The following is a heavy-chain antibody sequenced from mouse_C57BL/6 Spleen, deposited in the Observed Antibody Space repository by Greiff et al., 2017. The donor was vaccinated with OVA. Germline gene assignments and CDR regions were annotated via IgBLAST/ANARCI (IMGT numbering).Heavy chain of an antibody. CDR1: GYAFTNYL. CDR2: ITPGSGGN. D-gene: IGHD2-3*01. CDR3: ARSMYDGYGY. Sequence: QVQLQQSGAELVRPGPSVKVSCKASGYAFTNYLIEWVKQRPGQGLEWIGVITPGSGGNNYNEKFKGKATLTAEQSSSTAYRQLSSLTSEDSAVYFCARSMYDGYGYWGQGTTLTVSS. J-gene: IGHJ2*01. V-gene: IGHV1-54*01.